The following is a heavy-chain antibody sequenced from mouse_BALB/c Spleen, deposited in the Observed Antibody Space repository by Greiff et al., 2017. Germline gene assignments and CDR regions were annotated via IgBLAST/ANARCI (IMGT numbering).Heavy chain of an antibody. CDR3: ARRGKYGNYGAMDD. J-gene: IGHJ4*01. CDR1: GFSLTSYG. CDR2: IWSGGST. D-gene: IGHD2-10*02. V-gene: IGHV2-2*02. Sequence: VKLQQSGPGLVQPSQSLSITCTVSGFSLTSYGVHWVRQSPGKGLEWLGVIWSGGSTDYNAAFISRLSISKDNSKSQVFFKMNSLQANDTAIYYCARRGKYGNYGAMDDWGQGTSVTVSS.